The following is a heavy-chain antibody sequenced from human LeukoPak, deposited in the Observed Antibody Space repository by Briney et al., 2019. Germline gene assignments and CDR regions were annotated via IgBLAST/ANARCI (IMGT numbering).Heavy chain of an antibody. V-gene: IGHV3-7*03. CDR2: IKEDGSER. CDR1: AFIFSGHW. Sequence: GGSLRLSCEGSAFIFSGHWMNWVRQTPGKGLEWVASIKEDGSERQYVDSVKGRFTISRDNSKSTLYLQMNSLRAEDTALYYCAKIDNSGDSSRYYYGMDVWGQGTTVTVSS. D-gene: IGHD3-10*01. CDR3: AKIDNSGDSSRYYYGMDV. J-gene: IGHJ6*02.